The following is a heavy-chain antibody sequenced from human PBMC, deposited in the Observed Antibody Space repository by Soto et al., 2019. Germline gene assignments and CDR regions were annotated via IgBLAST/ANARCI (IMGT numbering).Heavy chain of an antibody. V-gene: IGHV3-30*18. CDR3: TKDQGPYLPVDP. D-gene: IGHD3-10*01. J-gene: IGHJ5*02. CDR2: ISNDGSKE. CDR1: GFAFSSYG. Sequence: QVQLVESGGGVVQPGRSLRLSCAASGFAFSSYGMHWVRQAPGKGLEWVAVISNDGSKEYYTDSVKGRFTISRDNSKTTQYLQMNSLRAEDTGVYYCTKDQGPYLPVDPWGQGIVVTVSS.